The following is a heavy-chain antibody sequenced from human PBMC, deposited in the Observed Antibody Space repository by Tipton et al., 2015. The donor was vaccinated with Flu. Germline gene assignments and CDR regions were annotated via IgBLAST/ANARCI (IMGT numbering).Heavy chain of an antibody. CDR2: IYTSGST. Sequence: LRLSCTVPGGSISSYYWSWIRQPAGKGLEWIGRIYTSGSTNYNPSLKSRVTMSVDTSKNQFSLKLSSVTAADTPVYYCARAPLEFAFDIWGQGTMVTVSS. CDR1: GGSISSYY. V-gene: IGHV4-4*07. CDR3: ARAPLEFAFDI. J-gene: IGHJ3*02. D-gene: IGHD3-10*01.